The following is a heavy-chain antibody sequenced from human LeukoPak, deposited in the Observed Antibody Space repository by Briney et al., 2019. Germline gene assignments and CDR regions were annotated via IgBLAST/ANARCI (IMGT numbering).Heavy chain of an antibody. CDR2: ISAYNSNT. Sequence: ASVKVSCKASGYTFTSYGISWVRQAPGQGLEWMGWISAYNSNTNYAQKLQGRVTMTTDTSTSTAYMELRSLRSDDTAVYYCARVRGYYYGSGSYLGHYYYMDVWGKGTTVTVSS. D-gene: IGHD3-10*01. CDR1: GYTFTSYG. J-gene: IGHJ6*03. V-gene: IGHV1-18*01. CDR3: ARVRGYYYGSGSYLGHYYYMDV.